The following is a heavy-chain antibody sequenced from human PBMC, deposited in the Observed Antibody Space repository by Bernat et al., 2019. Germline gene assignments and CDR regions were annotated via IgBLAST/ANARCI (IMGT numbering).Heavy chain of an antibody. CDR2: ILYDGSNK. CDR3: AKDVNTYCSGDCPPHY. Sequence: VQLVESGGGLVQPGGSLRLSCAASGFTFSSYGMHWVRQAPGKGLKWVAVILYDGSNKYYADSVKGRFTISRDNSKNTLYLQMNSLRAEDTAVYYCAKDVNTYCSGDCPPHYWGQGTLVTVSS. V-gene: IGHV3-30*18. D-gene: IGHD2-21*02. J-gene: IGHJ4*02. CDR1: GFTFSSYG.